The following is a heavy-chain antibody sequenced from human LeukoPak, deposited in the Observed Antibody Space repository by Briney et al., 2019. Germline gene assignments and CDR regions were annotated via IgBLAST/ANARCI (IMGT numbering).Heavy chain of an antibody. J-gene: IGHJ3*02. CDR1: GFTFSSYA. CDR2: ISGSGGST. D-gene: IGHD1-7*01. CDR3: AKDGGQTGTTRTGPGAFDI. Sequence: PGGSLRLSCAASGFTFSSYAMSWVRQAPGKGLEWVSAISGSGGSTYYADSVKGRFTISRDNSKNTLYLQMNSLRAEDTAVYYCAKDGGQTGTTRTGPGAFDIWGQGTMVTVSS. V-gene: IGHV3-23*01.